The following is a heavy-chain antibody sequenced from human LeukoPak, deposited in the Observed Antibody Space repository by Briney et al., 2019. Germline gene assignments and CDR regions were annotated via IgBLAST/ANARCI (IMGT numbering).Heavy chain of an antibody. D-gene: IGHD3-3*01. J-gene: IGHJ4*02. Sequence: GGSLRLSCAASGFTFSSYWMSWVRQAPGKGLEWVANIKQDGSQKYYMDYVKGRFSISRDNAKNSLYLQMHSLRAEDTAVYYCARGVPYASWSGPHYSDYWGQGTLVTVSS. CDR2: IKQDGSQK. V-gene: IGHV3-7*01. CDR1: GFTFSSYW. CDR3: ARGVPYASWSGPHYSDY.